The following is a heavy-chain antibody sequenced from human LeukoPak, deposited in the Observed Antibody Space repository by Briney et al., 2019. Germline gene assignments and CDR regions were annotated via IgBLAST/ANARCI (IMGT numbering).Heavy chain of an antibody. J-gene: IGHJ4*02. V-gene: IGHV1-18*01. Sequence: ASVKVSCKASGYTFSNYGISWVRQAPGQGLEWMAWISPHNGHTNYVHAFRGRVTLTTDTSLSTAYMELRSLTSDDTAVYYCARGVWGSYRYPYYFDYWGQGTLVTVSS. CDR3: ARGVWGSYRYPYYFDY. CDR2: ISPHNGHT. D-gene: IGHD3-16*02. CDR1: GYTFSNYG.